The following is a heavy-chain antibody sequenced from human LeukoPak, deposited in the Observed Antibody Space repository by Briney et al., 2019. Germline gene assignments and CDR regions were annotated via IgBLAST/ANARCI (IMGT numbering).Heavy chain of an antibody. Sequence: PSETLSLTCAVSGDSISSGGYSWSWIRQPPGKALEWIGYISSTGSTYYNPSLKSRLSISSDTSKNQFSLNLSSVTAADTAVYYCARAMVRGGRFDYWGQGTLVTVSS. D-gene: IGHD3-10*01. CDR3: ARAMVRGGRFDY. CDR2: ISSTGST. V-gene: IGHV4-30-4*07. CDR1: GDSISSGGYS. J-gene: IGHJ4*02.